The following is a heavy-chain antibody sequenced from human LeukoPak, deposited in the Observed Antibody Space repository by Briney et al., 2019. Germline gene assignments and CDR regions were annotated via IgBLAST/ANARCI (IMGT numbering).Heavy chain of an antibody. D-gene: IGHD2-21*02. CDR1: GGTFSSYA. CDR3: ASGLNCGGDCYSAY. J-gene: IGHJ4*02. V-gene: IGHV1-69*13. CDR2: IIPIFGTA. Sequence: GASVKVSCKASGGTFSSYAISWVRQAPGQGLEWMGGIIPIFGTANYAQKFQGRVTITADESTGTAYMELSSLRSEDTAVYYCASGLNCGGDCYSAYWGQGTLVTVSS.